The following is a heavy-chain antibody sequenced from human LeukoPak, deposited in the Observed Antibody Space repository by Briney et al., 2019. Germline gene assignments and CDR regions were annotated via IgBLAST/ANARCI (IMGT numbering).Heavy chain of an antibody. CDR1: GGSFSGYY. J-gene: IGHJ4*02. CDR2: INHSGST. D-gene: IGHD1-14*01. Sequence: NPSETLSLTCAVYGGSFSGYYWSWIRQPPGKGLEWIGEINHSGSTNYNPSLKSRVTISVDTSKNQFSLKLSSVTAADTAVYYCARGRDHAFDYWGQGTLVTVSS. CDR3: ARGRDHAFDY. V-gene: IGHV4-34*01.